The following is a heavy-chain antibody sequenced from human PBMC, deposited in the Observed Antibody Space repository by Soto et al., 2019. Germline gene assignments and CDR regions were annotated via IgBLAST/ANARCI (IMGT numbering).Heavy chain of an antibody. J-gene: IGHJ6*02. CDR3: ARAPIPNWNYYGMDV. V-gene: IGHV4-31*03. Sequence: QVQLQESGPGQVKPSQTLSLTCTDSGGSVNSGGYHWSWIRQHPGKGLEWIGDIYYSGSTYYNPSLKSRVTISIDTSTNHFSLHLSALTAADTAVYYCARAPIPNWNYYGMDVWGQGTTVTVSS. D-gene: IGHD1-1*01. CDR1: GGSVNSGGYH. CDR2: IYYSGST.